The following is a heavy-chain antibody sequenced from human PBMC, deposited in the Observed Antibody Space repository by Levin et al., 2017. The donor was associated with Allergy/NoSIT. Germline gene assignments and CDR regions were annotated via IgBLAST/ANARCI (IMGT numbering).Heavy chain of an antibody. CDR1: GFTFNNYA. CDR3: ATDAIRGSDPPYYFDS. Sequence: GGSLRLSCAASGFTFNNYAMSWVRQAPGKGLEWVSAIISSGVGTYYADSVKGRFTISRDNSKNTMYLKMNSLRAEDTAVYYCATDAIRGSDPPYYFDSWGQGTLVTASS. J-gene: IGHJ4*02. CDR2: IISSGVGT. V-gene: IGHV3-23*01. D-gene: IGHD2-21*01.